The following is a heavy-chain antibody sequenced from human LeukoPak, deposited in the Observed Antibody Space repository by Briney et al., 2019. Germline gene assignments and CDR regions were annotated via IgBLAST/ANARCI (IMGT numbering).Heavy chain of an antibody. V-gene: IGHV1-69*01. CDR1: GGTFSSYA. CDR3: AVYCSSTSCYHFDY. J-gene: IGHJ4*02. Sequence: SVKVSCKASGGTFSSYAISWVRQAPGRGLEWMGGIIPIFGTANYAQKFQGRVTITADESTSTAYMELSSLRPEDTAVYYCAVYCSSTSCYHFDYWGQGTLVTVSS. CDR2: IIPIFGTA. D-gene: IGHD2-2*01.